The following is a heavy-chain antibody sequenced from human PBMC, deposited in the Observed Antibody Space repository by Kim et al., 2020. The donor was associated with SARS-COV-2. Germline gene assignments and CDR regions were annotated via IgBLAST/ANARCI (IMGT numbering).Heavy chain of an antibody. V-gene: IGHV3-11*01. Sequence: GGSLRLSCAAYGFTFSDYYMSWIRQAPGKGLEWVSYISSSGRTIYYADSVKGRFTIYRANAKNSLHLQMNSLRAEDTAVYYCDMSGGSRGREDYYGMDVWGQGTTVTVSS. CDR1: GFTFSDYY. D-gene: IGHD2-15*01. CDR3: DMSGGSRGREDYYGMDV. J-gene: IGHJ6*01. CDR2: ISSSGRTI.